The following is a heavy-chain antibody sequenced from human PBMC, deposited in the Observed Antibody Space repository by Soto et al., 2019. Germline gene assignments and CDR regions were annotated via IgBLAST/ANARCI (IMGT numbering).Heavy chain of an antibody. V-gene: IGHV1-18*01. D-gene: IGHD1-26*01. CDR1: GYTFTSYG. CDR3: ASFLGSWDAFDI. Sequence: ASVKVSCKASGYTFTSYGISWVRQAPGQGLEWMGWISAYNGNTNYAQKLQGRVTMTTDTSTSTAYMELRSLSYDDTAVYYCASFLGSWDAFDIWGQGTMVTVSS. CDR2: ISAYNGNT. J-gene: IGHJ3*02.